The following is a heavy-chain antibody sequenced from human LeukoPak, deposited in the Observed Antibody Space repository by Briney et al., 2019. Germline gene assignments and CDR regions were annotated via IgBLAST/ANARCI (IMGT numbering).Heavy chain of an antibody. J-gene: IGHJ4*02. D-gene: IGHD2-15*01. CDR1: GASLRSRTSY. V-gene: IGHV4-39*01. Sequence: PSETLSLTCSDSGASLRSRTSYWGWIRQPPGKGLEWIGTIYSSGNTYYNPSLKSRVTISGDTSKNQLSLRVNSVTAADTAVYYCARHVSSVGVAVVITMIDSWGQGILVTVSS. CDR3: ARHVSSVGVAVVITMIDS. CDR2: IYSSGNT.